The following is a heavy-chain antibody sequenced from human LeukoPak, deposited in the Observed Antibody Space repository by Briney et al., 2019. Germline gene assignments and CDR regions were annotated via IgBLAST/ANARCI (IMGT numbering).Heavy chain of an antibody. Sequence: SQTLSLTCAISGDSVSSKSAAWNWIRQSPSRGLEWLGRTYYRSMWYNDYAESVKSRITINPDTSKNQFSLQLNSVTPEDTAVYYCARFLSTTWFLNWFDPWGQGTRVTVSS. CDR3: ARFLSTTWFLNWFDP. D-gene: IGHD6-13*01. V-gene: IGHV6-1*01. CDR1: GDSVSSKSAA. J-gene: IGHJ5*02. CDR2: TYYRSMWYN.